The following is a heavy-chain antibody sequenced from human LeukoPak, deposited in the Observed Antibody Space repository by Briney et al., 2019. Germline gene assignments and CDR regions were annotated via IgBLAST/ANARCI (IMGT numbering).Heavy chain of an antibody. Sequence: PGGSLRLSCVASGFTFSSYWMHWVRQDPRKGLVWVSRISGDGRNINYADSVRGRFTISRDNAKNTLYLQMNTLRVEDTAVYYCAKASDIVVVPAGDYFDYWGQGTLVTVSS. D-gene: IGHD2-2*01. CDR3: AKASDIVVVPAGDYFDY. V-gene: IGHV3-74*01. CDR1: GFTFSSYW. CDR2: ISGDGRNI. J-gene: IGHJ4*02.